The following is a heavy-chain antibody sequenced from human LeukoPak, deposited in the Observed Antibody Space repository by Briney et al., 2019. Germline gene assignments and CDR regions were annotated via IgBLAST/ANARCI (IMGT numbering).Heavy chain of an antibody. CDR1: GFTFTSSA. Sequence: SVKVSCKASGFTFTSSAVQWVRQARGQRLERIGWIVVGSGNTNYTQKFQERVTITRDMSTSTAYMELSSLRSEDTAVYYCAAEGSFIVATTDAFDIWGQGTMVTVSS. CDR3: AAEGSFIVATTDAFDI. CDR2: IVVGSGNT. D-gene: IGHD5-12*01. V-gene: IGHV1-58*01. J-gene: IGHJ3*02.